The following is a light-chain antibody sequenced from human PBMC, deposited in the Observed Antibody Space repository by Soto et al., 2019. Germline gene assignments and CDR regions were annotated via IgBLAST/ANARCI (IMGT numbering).Light chain of an antibody. CDR1: SSNLGAGYD. J-gene: IGLJ3*02. CDR2: GNR. Sequence: QSVLTQPPSVSGAPGQRVTISCTGNSSNLGAGYDVHWYQQLPGAAPKLVIFGNRNRPSGVPERFSGSKSGNTASLTVSGLQAEDEADYYCTSYAGDTSLGVLGGGTKLTVL. V-gene: IGLV1-40*01. CDR3: TSYAGDTSLGV.